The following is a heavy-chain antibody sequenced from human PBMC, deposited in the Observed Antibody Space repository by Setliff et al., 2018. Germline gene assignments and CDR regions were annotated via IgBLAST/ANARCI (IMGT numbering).Heavy chain of an antibody. J-gene: IGHJ6*02. CDR3: ARFRVSSGGYNYYAMDV. CDR2: IVPLLETA. Sequence: SVKVSCKTSGDTFSTYALSWVRQAPGQGLEWMGGIVPLLETAKYAQKFQGRVTITTDTSTTTVYMELRGLKSDDTATYYCARFRVSSGGYNYYAMDVWGQGTTVTVSS. D-gene: IGHD1-26*01. V-gene: IGHV1-69*05. CDR1: GDTFSTYA.